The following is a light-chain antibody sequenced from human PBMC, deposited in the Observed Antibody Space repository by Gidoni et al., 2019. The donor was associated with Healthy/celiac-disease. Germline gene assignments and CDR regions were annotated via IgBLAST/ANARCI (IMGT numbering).Light chain of an antibody. CDR3: KQYDNLIT. J-gene: IGKJ5*01. V-gene: IGKV1-33*01. Sequence: DIQMTQSPSSLSASVGDRVTITCQASQDISNYLNWYQQKPGKAPKLLIYDASNLETGVPSRFSGSGSGTDFTFTISSLQPEDSATYYCKQYDNLITFGKGTRLEI. CDR1: QDISNY. CDR2: DAS.